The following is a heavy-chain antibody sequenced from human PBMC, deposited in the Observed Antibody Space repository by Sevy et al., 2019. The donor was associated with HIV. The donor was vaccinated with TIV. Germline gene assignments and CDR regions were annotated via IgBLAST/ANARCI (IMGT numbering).Heavy chain of an antibody. CDR2: ISGSGGST. D-gene: IGHD6-6*01. V-gene: IGHV3-23*01. Sequence: GGSLRLSCAASGFTFSSYAMSWVRQAPGKGLEWVSAISGSGGSTYYADSVKGRFTISRDNSKNTLYLQMNSLRAEDTAVYYYAKDLPYSSSPSDFYYGMDVWGQGTTVTVSS. J-gene: IGHJ6*02. CDR1: GFTFSSYA. CDR3: AKDLPYSSSPSDFYYGMDV.